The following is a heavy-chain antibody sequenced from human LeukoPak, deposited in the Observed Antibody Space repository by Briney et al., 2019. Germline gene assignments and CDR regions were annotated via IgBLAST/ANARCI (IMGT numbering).Heavy chain of an antibody. V-gene: IGHV3-30*03. CDR2: TSFDGGDK. CDR3: ASRGTHCSSASCSYYLDY. Sequence: GGSLRLSCAASGFTFSSYGMHWVRQAPGKGLEWVAVTSFDGGDKYYADSVKGRFTISRDNSKNTLYLQMNSLRVADTAVYYCASRGTHCSSASCSYYLDYWGQGTLVTVSS. D-gene: IGHD2-2*01. CDR1: GFTFSSYG. J-gene: IGHJ4*02.